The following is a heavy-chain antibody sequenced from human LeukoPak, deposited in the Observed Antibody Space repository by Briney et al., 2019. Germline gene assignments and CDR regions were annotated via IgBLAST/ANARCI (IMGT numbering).Heavy chain of an antibody. CDR1: GFTFSSYL. V-gene: IGHV3-7*01. J-gene: IGHJ4*02. D-gene: IGHD3-16*01. Sequence: PGGSLRLSCAASGFTFSSYLMTWVRQAPGKGLEWVANIKHNGDELNYVDSVEDRFTISRDNAKNSLYLHMTDLRAEDTAVYYCARELRTFDSWGQGTLVTVSS. CDR3: ARELRTFDS. CDR2: IKHNGDEL.